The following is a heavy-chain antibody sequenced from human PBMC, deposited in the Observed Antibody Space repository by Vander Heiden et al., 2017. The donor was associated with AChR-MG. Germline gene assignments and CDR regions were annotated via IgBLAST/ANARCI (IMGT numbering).Heavy chain of an antibody. CDR3: ARLSGSGSYRPFDY. CDR1: GYTFSSYY. CDR2: INPSGGST. J-gene: IGHJ4*02. Sequence: QVQLVQSGAEVKKPGAPVKVSCKASGYTFSSYYIHWMRQAPGQGLEWMGIINPSGGSTNYAQKFQGRVTMTRDTSTTTVYMELSTLRSEDTAVYYCARLSGSGSYRPFDYWGQGTLVTVSS. D-gene: IGHD3-10*01. V-gene: IGHV1-46*01.